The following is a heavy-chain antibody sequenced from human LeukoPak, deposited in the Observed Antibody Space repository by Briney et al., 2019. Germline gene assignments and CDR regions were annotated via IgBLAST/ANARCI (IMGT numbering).Heavy chain of an antibody. CDR1: GFTFSSYV. Sequence: GGSLRLSCAASGFTFSSYVMHWVRQAPGKGLEWVAIISYDGSNEYYADSVKGRFTISRDNSKNTLYLQMNSLRAADTAVYYCARVRWLQCFDYWGQGTLVTVSS. CDR3: ARVRWLQCFDY. V-gene: IGHV3-30*04. J-gene: IGHJ4*02. D-gene: IGHD5-24*01. CDR2: ISYDGSNE.